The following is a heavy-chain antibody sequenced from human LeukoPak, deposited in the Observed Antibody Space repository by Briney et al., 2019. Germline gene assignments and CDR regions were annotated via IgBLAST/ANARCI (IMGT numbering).Heavy chain of an antibody. D-gene: IGHD6-19*01. CDR2: INTNTGNP. Sequence: ASVTVSCKASGYTFTSYAMNWVRQAPGQGLEWMGWINTNTGNPTYAQGFTGRFVFSLDTSVSTAYLQISSLKAEDTAVYYCARGNFDPRLHSSGWYRVDYWGQGTLVTVSS. CDR1: GYTFTSYA. J-gene: IGHJ4*02. CDR3: ARGNFDPRLHSSGWYRVDY. V-gene: IGHV7-4-1*02.